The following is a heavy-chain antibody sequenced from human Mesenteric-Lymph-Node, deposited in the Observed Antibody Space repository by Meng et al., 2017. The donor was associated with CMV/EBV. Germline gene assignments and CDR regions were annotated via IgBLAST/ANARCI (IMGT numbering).Heavy chain of an antibody. V-gene: IGHV4-39*01. CDR1: GDSISSSNYY. J-gene: IGHJ5*02. D-gene: IGHD3-3*01. CDR2: KYYSGSA. Sequence: SETLSLTCTVSGDSISSSNYYWGWIRQPPGKGLEWIGSKYYSGSAYYNPSLKSRVTISVDTSKNQFSLKLSSVTAADTAVYYCVRLVTIFNWFDPWGQGTLVTVSS. CDR3: VRLVTIFNWFDP.